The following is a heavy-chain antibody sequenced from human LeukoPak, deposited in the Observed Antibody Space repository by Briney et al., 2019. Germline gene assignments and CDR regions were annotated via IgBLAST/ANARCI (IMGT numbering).Heavy chain of an antibody. CDR3: ASAGCSGGTCYSGGTPGYMDV. Sequence: GALRLSCAASGFTFSSYAMHWVRQAPGKGLEWVAVISYDGSNKYYADSVKGRFTISRDNSKNTLYLQMNSLRAEDTAVYYCASAGCSGGTCYSGGTPGYMDVWGKGTTVTVSS. V-gene: IGHV3-30*04. CDR2: ISYDGSNK. CDR1: GFTFSSYA. J-gene: IGHJ6*03. D-gene: IGHD2-15*01.